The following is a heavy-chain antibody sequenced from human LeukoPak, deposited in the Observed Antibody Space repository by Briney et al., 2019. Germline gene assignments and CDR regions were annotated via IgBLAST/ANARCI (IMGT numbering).Heavy chain of an antibody. J-gene: IGHJ4*02. V-gene: IGHV4-39*07. Sequence: SETLSLTCTVSGGSISSSSHYWAWIRQPPGKGLEWIANIYYSGNTYYNPSLKSRVTISVDMSKNQFSLKLSSVTAADTAVYYCAREFPPDSSSPRYYFDYWGQGTLVTVSS. CDR2: IYYSGNT. D-gene: IGHD6-13*01. CDR1: GGSISSSSHY. CDR3: AREFPPDSSSPRYYFDY.